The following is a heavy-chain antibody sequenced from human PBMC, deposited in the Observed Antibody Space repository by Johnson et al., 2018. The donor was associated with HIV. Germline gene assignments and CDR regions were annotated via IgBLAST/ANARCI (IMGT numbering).Heavy chain of an antibody. CDR1: GFTFSSYA. D-gene: IGHD2-21*01. CDR2: ISYDGTNK. V-gene: IGHV3-30*14. J-gene: IGHJ3*02. CDR3: ARGGGCGGDCYSGYDAFDI. Sequence: QVQLVESGGGVVQPGRSLRLSCAASGFTFSSYAMHWVRQAPGKGLEWVAVISYDGTNKYYADSVKGRFTISRDSSWNTLSLQMKSLSAEDTAVYYCARGGGCGGDCYSGYDAFDIWGQGTKVTVSS.